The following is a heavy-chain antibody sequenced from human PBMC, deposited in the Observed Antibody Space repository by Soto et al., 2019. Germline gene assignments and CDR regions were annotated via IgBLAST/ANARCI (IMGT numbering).Heavy chain of an antibody. CDR1: GYTFTSYG. J-gene: IGHJ4*02. Sequence: QVQLVQSGAEVKKPGASVKVSCKASGYTFTSYGISWVRQAPGQGLEWMGWISAYNGNTNYAQKLQGGVTMTTDTSTSTAYMELRSLRSDDTAVYYCARFDCTNGVCYPGGLDYWGQGTLVTVSS. D-gene: IGHD2-8*01. V-gene: IGHV1-18*01. CDR3: ARFDCTNGVCYPGGLDY. CDR2: ISAYNGNT.